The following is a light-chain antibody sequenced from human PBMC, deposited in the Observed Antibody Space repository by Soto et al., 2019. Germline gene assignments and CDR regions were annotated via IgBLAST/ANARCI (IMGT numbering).Light chain of an antibody. V-gene: IGKV1-5*03. CDR1: QSISIW. Sequence: IQLPQSPSTLSASVGARVTITCRASQSISIWLAWYQKKPGKAPNLLIYRASTLQGGVPSRFSGGGSGTDFTLTISSLQSEDFAVYYCQQYNNWPPLTFGGGTKVDIK. CDR3: QQYNNWPPLT. J-gene: IGKJ4*01. CDR2: RAS.